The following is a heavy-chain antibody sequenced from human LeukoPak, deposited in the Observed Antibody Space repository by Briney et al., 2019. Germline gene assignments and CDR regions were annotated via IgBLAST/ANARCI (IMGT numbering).Heavy chain of an antibody. J-gene: IGHJ4*02. CDR1: GYSFTGYY. D-gene: IGHD2/OR15-2a*01. Sequence: GASVKVSRKASGYSFTGYYMHWVRQAPGQGLEWMGWINPKSGGTNYAQKFQGRVTMTRETSIRTVSMELSRLRSDDTAVYYCAKYYLEGRCFDYWGQGTLVIVSS. CDR2: INPKSGGT. V-gene: IGHV1-2*02. CDR3: AKYYLEGRCFDY.